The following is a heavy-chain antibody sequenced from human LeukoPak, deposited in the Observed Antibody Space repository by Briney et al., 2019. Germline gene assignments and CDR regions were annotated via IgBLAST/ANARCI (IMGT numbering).Heavy chain of an antibody. CDR1: GGSISSSSYY. CDR3: ARPYYYDSSGPTSWFDP. V-gene: IGHV4-39*07. D-gene: IGHD3-22*01. Sequence: SETLSLTCTVSGGSISSSSYYWGWIRQPPGKGLEWIGSIYYSGSTYYNPSLKSRVTISVDTSKNQFSLKLSFVTAADTAVYYCARPYYYDSSGPTSWFDPWGQGTLVTVSS. CDR2: IYYSGST. J-gene: IGHJ5*02.